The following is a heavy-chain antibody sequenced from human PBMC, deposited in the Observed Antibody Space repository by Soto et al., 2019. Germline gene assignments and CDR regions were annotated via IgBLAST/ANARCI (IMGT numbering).Heavy chain of an antibody. V-gene: IGHV3-23*01. Sequence: EVQLLESGGGLVQPGNFLRLSCAASGFTFSNYAMSWVRQSPGKGLEWVSGIVASGDSTYYAASVKGRFTISRDNSKNALYLYMNSLVAEDTAVYLCGKDTLPIYYYDSSGLVACFDSWGQGTLVTVSS. CDR2: IVASGDST. D-gene: IGHD3-22*01. J-gene: IGHJ4*02. CDR1: GFTFSNYA. CDR3: GKDTLPIYYYDSSGLVACFDS.